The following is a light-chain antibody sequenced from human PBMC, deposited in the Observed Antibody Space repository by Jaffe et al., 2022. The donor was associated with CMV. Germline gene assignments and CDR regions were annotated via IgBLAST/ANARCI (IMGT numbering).Light chain of an antibody. CDR1: QSVSSN. J-gene: IGKJ2*01. Sequence: DIVMTQSPATLSVSPGERATLSCRASQSVSSNSAWYQQKPGQAPRLLIYGASTRATGIPARFSGSGSGTEFTLTISSLQSEDFAVYYCQQYDNRPYTFGQGTKLEIK. CDR3: QQYDNRPYT. V-gene: IGKV3-15*01. CDR2: GAS.